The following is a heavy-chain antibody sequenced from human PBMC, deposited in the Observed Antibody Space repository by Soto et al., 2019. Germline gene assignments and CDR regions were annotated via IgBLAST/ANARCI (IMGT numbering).Heavy chain of an antibody. Sequence: GGSLRLSCSASGFTFSSYAMHWVRQAPGKGLEYVSAISSNGGSTYYADSVKGRFTISRDNSKNTLYLQMSSLRAEDTAVYYCVKEGGYCSGGSCYSRYFQHWGQGTLVTVSS. V-gene: IGHV3-64D*08. CDR1: GFTFSSYA. CDR2: ISSNGGST. CDR3: VKEGGYCSGGSCYSRYFQH. J-gene: IGHJ1*01. D-gene: IGHD2-15*01.